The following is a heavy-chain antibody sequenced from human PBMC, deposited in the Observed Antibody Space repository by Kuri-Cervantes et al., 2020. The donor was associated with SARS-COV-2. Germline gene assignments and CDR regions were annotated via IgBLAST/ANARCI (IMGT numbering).Heavy chain of an antibody. D-gene: IGHD3-3*01. Sequence: SETLSLTCTVSGGSISSHYWSWIRQPPGKGLEWIGYIYYSGSTNYNPSLKSRVTISVDTSKNQFSLKLSSVTAADTAVYYCARAKSGGVPYYFDYWGQGTLVTVSS. J-gene: IGHJ4*02. CDR1: GGSISSHY. CDR3: ARAKSGGVPYYFDY. V-gene: IGHV4-59*11. CDR2: IYYSGST.